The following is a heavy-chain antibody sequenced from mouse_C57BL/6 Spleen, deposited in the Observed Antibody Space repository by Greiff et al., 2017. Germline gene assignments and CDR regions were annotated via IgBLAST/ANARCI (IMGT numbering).Heavy chain of an antibody. V-gene: IGHV1-22*01. D-gene: IGHD4-1*01. CDR1: GYTFTDYY. J-gene: IGHJ4*01. CDR2: INPNNGGT. Sequence: VQLKQSGPELVKPGASVKLSCKASGYTFTDYYMHWVKQSPGQSLEWIGYINPNNGGTSYNQKFKGKATLTVNKSSSTAYMELRSLTSEDSAVYYCARVNWDDVDYWGQGTSVTVSS. CDR3: ARVNWDDVDY.